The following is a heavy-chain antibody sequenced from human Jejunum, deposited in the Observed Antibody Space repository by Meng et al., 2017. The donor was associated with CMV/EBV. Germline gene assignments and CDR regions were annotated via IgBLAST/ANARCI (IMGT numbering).Heavy chain of an antibody. Sequence: QLEESGPGLVKSSETLSLTCFVSAGSISGYYWSWIRQPAGKGLEWIGRIYTSGSTHYNPSLKSRLTMSVDLSNNQISLKLRSVTAADTAVYYCARESGSYYWFDPWGQGTLVTVSS. CDR3: ARESGSYYWFDP. V-gene: IGHV4-4*07. CDR2: IYTSGST. D-gene: IGHD1-26*01. CDR1: AGSISGYY. J-gene: IGHJ5*02.